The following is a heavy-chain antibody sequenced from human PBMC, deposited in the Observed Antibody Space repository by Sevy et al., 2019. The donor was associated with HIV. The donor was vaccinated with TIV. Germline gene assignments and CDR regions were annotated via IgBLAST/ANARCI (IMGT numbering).Heavy chain of an antibody. CDR3: AKDSLADIVVVPAAMAGTFDI. J-gene: IGHJ3*02. CDR1: GFTFSSYG. D-gene: IGHD2-2*01. Sequence: GGSLRLSCAASGFTFSSYGMHWVRQAPGKGLEWVAFIRYDGSNKYYADSVKGRFTISRDNSKNTLYLQMNSLRAEDTAVYYCAKDSLADIVVVPAAMAGTFDIWGQGTMVTVSS. CDR2: IRYDGSNK. V-gene: IGHV3-30*02.